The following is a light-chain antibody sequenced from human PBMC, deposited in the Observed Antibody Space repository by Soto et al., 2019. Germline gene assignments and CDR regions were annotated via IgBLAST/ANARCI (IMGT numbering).Light chain of an antibody. CDR2: DAS. V-gene: IGKV1-33*01. CDR3: QQYDNHPLI. CDR1: QDIRKD. J-gene: IGKJ5*01. Sequence: ILMTQSPSSLSASVGDRVTITCQATQDIRKDLNWYQQKPGKAPKLLIYDASSLETGVPSRLSGSGSGTDFTLTISSLQPEDFATYYCQQYDNHPLIFGQGTRLEIK.